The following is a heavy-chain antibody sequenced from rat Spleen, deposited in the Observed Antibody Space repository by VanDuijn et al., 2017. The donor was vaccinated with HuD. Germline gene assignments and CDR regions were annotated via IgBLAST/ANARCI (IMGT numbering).Heavy chain of an antibody. J-gene: IGHJ4*01. CDR1: GYTFTTYY. D-gene: IGHD1-2*01. Sequence: QVQLQQSGAELAKPGSSVKISCKASGYTFTTYYISWIKQTTGQGLVYIGYINTGRGDTNYNAKVKGKATLTIDKSSTTAFMQISSLTPDDSAVYYCASAGIAAMDAWGQGASVTVSS. CDR2: INTGRGDT. V-gene: IGHV1-43*01. CDR3: ASAGIAAMDA.